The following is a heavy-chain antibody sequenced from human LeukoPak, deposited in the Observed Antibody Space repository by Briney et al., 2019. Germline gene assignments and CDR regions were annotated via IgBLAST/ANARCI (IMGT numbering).Heavy chain of an antibody. V-gene: IGHV3-48*01. CDR2: ISSSSSTI. CDR3: ARVRTGSNDAFDI. J-gene: IGHJ3*02. D-gene: IGHD1-14*01. CDR1: GFTFSSYS. Sequence: GSLRLSCAASGFTFSSYSMNWVRQAPGKGLEWVSYISSSSSTIYYAGSVKGRFTISRDNAKNSLYLQMNSLRAEDTAVYYCARVRTGSNDAFDIWGQGTMVTVSS.